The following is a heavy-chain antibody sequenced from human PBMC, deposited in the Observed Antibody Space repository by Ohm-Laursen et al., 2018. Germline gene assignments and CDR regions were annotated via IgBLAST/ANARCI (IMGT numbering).Heavy chain of an antibody. CDR1: GFTFSTYA. Sequence: SLRLSCAASGFTFSTYAMNWVRQAPGKGLEWASGISGSGDNTYYADSVKGRFTISRDSSENTVYFQMNDLRAEDTALYYCAKARSAVVFAASNHWGQGALVIVSS. D-gene: IGHD2-15*01. V-gene: IGHV3-23*01. CDR3: AKARSAVVFAASNH. J-gene: IGHJ5*02. CDR2: ISGSGDNT.